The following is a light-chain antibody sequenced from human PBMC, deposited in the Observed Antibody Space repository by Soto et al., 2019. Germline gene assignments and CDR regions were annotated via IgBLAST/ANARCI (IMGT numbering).Light chain of an antibody. Sequence: EILVRHCPATLSFSPFERATLSCSPSQSVSSYLAWYQQKPGQAPRLLIYDASNRATGIPARFSGSGSGTDFTLTISTLEPEDFAVHYCQQRSNWPPITFRQGTRLEI. CDR2: DAS. V-gene: IGKV3-11*01. J-gene: IGKJ5*01. CDR1: QSVSSY. CDR3: QQRSNWPPIT.